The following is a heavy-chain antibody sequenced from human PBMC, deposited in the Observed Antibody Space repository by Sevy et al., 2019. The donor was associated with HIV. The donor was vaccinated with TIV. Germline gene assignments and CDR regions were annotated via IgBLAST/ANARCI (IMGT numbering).Heavy chain of an antibody. Sequence: GGSLRLSCVASGFTFSSYEMNWVRQAPGKGLEWVSHISNSGSIIYYEDSVNGRFTISRDNAKNSLYLQMNSLRAEDTAVYYCAREDGSRQYFQYWGQGTLVTVSS. CDR2: ISNSGSII. CDR3: AREDGSRQYFQY. V-gene: IGHV3-48*03. D-gene: IGHD6-13*01. CDR1: GFTFSSYE. J-gene: IGHJ1*01.